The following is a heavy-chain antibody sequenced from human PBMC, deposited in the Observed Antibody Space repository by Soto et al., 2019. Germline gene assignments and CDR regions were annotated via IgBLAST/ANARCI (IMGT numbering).Heavy chain of an antibody. Sequence: GGSLRLSCAASGFTFSSYSMNWVRQAPGKGLEWVSYISSGSSTIYYADSVKGRFTISRDNAKNSLYLQMNSLRDEDTAVYYCARPRGANYYYAMDVWGQGTTVTVSS. CDR1: GFTFSSYS. CDR3: ARPRGANYYYAMDV. D-gene: IGHD3-16*01. J-gene: IGHJ6*02. CDR2: ISSGSSTI. V-gene: IGHV3-48*02.